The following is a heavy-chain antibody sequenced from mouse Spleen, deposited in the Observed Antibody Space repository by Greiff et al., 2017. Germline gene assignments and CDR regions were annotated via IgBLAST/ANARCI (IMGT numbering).Heavy chain of an antibody. V-gene: IGHV7-1*01. CDR1: GFTFSDFY. D-gene: IGHD1-1*01. Sequence: EVMLVESGGGLVQSGRSLRLSCATSGFTFSDFYMEWVRQAPGKGLEWIAASRNKANDYTTEYSASVKGRFIVSRDTSQSILYLQMNALRAEDTAIYYCARDANYGSGEGYFDVWGTGTTVTVSS. CDR2: SRNKANDYTT. CDR3: ARDANYGSGEGYFDV. J-gene: IGHJ1*03.